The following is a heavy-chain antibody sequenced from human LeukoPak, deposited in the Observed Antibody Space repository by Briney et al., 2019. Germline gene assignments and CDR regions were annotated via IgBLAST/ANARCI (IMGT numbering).Heavy chain of an antibody. CDR2: INPSGGST. CDR3: ARVPVGVAAAGTLDY. D-gene: IGHD6-13*01. CDR1: GYTFTSYY. V-gene: IGHV1-46*01. J-gene: IGHJ4*02. Sequence: GASVKVSCKASGYTFTSYYMHWVRQAPGQGLEWMGIINPSGGSTSYAQKFQGRVTMTRDMSTSTVYMELSSLRSEDTAVYYCARVPVGVAAAGTLDYWGQGTLVTVSS.